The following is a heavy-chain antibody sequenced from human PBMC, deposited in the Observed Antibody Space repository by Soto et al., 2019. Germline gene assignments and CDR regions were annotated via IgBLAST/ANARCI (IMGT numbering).Heavy chain of an antibody. CDR2: INYSGST. V-gene: IGHV4-39*07. J-gene: IGHJ5*02. Sequence: SETLSLTCTVSGGSISSGDYYWGWLRQPPGKGLEWIGDINYSGSTNYNPSLKSRVTMSVDTSKNQFSLKLSSVTAADTAVYYCARGSDSSGWTGNWFDPWGQGTLVTVSS. CDR3: ARGSDSSGWTGNWFDP. D-gene: IGHD6-25*01. CDR1: GGSISSGDYY.